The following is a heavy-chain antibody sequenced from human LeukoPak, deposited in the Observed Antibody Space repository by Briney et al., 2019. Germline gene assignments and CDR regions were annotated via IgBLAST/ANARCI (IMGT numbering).Heavy chain of an antibody. CDR1: GFTFSSYG. J-gene: IGHJ4*02. CDR3: AKDAPVGPVGATLEGFDY. CDR2: ISYDGSNQ. Sequence: GRSLRLSCAASGFTFSSYGMHWVRQAPGKGLEWVAVISYDGSNQYYADSVKGRFTISRDNSKNTLYLQVNTLRTEDTAVYYCAKDAPVGPVGATLEGFDYWGQGTLVTVSS. D-gene: IGHD1-26*01. V-gene: IGHV3-30*18.